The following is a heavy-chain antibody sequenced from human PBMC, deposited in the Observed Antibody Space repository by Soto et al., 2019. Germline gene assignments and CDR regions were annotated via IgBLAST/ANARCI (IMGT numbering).Heavy chain of an antibody. CDR2: INHRGST. J-gene: IGHJ5*02. CDR3: ARDGFCTSTTCRVGNWFDP. D-gene: IGHD2-2*01. CDR1: GGSFSGYY. Sequence: SETLSLTCVVYGGSFSGYYWRWVRQSPGKGLEWIGGINHRGSTNYNPSLESRVTISVDTSKNQFSLKLPSVTAADTAMYYCARDGFCTSTTCRVGNWFDPWGQGTLVTV. V-gene: IGHV4-34*01.